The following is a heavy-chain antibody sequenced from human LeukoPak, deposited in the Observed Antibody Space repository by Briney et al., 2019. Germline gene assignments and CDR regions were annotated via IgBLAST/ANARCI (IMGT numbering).Heavy chain of an antibody. V-gene: IGHV3-23*01. Sequence: PGGSLRLSCAASGFTFSSSAMSWVRQAPGKGLEWVSTISDSGGSTYYADSVKGRFTISRDNSKNTLYLQMNSLRAKDTAVYYCAKDSIGSGWFDYWGQGTLVTVSS. J-gene: IGHJ4*02. CDR3: AKDSIGSGWFDY. CDR1: GFTFSSSA. D-gene: IGHD6-19*01. CDR2: ISDSGGST.